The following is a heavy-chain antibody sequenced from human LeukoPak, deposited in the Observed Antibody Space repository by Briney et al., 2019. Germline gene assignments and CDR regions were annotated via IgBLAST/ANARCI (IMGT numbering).Heavy chain of an antibody. D-gene: IGHD3-16*01. V-gene: IGHV3-74*03. J-gene: IGHJ4*02. CDR3: ARAVGYDYVWGSYDY. CDR1: GFTFSSSW. CDR2: VNGDGSDT. Sequence: GGSLRLSCAASGFTFSSSWMHWVRQGPGKGLVWVSHVNGDGSDTKYADSVKGRFTISRDNAKNTVDLQMNSLRAEDTAVYYCARAVGYDYVWGSYDYWGQGTLVTVSS.